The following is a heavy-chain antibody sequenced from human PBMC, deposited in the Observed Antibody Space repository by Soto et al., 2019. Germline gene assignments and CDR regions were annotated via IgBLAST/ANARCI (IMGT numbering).Heavy chain of an antibody. V-gene: IGHV3-15*07. J-gene: IGHJ3*02. CDR1: SVSNAW. CDR3: TTDGPPGGHSYQRADAFDI. D-gene: IGHD5-18*01. CDR2: IKSKTDGGTT. Sequence: SVSNAWMNWVRQAPGKGLEWVGRIKSKTDGGTTDYAAPVKGRFTISRDDSKNTLYLQMNSLKTEDTAVYYCTTDGPPGGHSYQRADAFDIWGQGTMVTVSS.